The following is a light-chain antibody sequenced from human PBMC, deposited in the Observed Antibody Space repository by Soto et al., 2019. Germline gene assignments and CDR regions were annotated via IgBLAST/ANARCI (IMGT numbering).Light chain of an antibody. Sequence: QSVLTQPASVSGSPGQSITISCTGTSSDVGSYNLVSWYQQHPGKAPRLMIYEVSERPSGVSHRFSGSKSGNTASLTISGLQAEDEADYYCCSYAGSSMKIFGGGTKVTVL. V-gene: IGLV2-23*02. J-gene: IGLJ2*01. CDR2: EVS. CDR1: SSDVGSYNL. CDR3: CSYAGSSMKI.